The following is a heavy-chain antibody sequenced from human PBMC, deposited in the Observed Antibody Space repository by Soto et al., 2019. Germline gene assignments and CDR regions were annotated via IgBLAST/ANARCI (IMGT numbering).Heavy chain of an antibody. D-gene: IGHD4-17*01. CDR2: MNPNSGNT. Sequence: AASVKVSCKASGYTFTSYDINWVRQATGQGLEWMGWMNPNSGNTGYAQKFQGRVTMTRNTSISTAYMELSSLRSEDTAVFYCARLTTVTYYYYYYMDVWGKGTTVTVSS. CDR1: GYTFTSYD. J-gene: IGHJ6*03. CDR3: ARLTTVTYYYYYYMDV. V-gene: IGHV1-8*01.